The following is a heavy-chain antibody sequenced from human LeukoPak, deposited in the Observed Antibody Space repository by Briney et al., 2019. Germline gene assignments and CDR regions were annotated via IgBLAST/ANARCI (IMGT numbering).Heavy chain of an antibody. CDR2: IYYSGST. CDR3: ARVRYDSSGYYPDY. J-gene: IGHJ4*02. V-gene: IGHV4-59*01. Sequence: SEALSLTCTVSGGSISYYYWSWIRQPPGKGLEWIGYIYYSGSTNYNPSLKSRVTISVDTSKNQFSLKLSSVTAADTAVYYCARVRYDSSGYYPDYWGQGTLVTVSS. D-gene: IGHD3-22*01. CDR1: GGSISYYY.